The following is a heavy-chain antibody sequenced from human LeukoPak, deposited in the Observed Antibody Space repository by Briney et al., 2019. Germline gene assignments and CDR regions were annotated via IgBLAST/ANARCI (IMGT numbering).Heavy chain of an antibody. CDR3: ARGVTSFGYSGYHYFDY. J-gene: IGHJ4*02. V-gene: IGHV1-2*02. CDR2: VNPNSGGT. Sequence: ASVKVSCKASGYTFTGYYMHWVRQAPGQGLEWMGWVNPNSGGTNYAQKFQGRVTMTRDTSISTAYMELSRLRSDDTAVYYCARGVTSFGYSGYHYFDYWGQGTLVTVSS. D-gene: IGHD5-12*01. CDR1: GYTFTGYY.